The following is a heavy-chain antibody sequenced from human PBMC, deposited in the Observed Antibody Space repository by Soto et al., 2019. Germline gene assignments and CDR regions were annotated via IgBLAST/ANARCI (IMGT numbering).Heavy chain of an antibody. J-gene: IGHJ4*02. D-gene: IGHD2-15*01. CDR1: GYTFTSYA. Sequence: QVQLVQSGAEVKKPGASVKVSCKASGYTFTSYAMHWVRQAPGQGLEWMGWINAGNGNTKYSQKFQGRVTITRDTSASTAYMELSSLRSEDTAVYYCARGPGGPDGPGDYWGQGTLVTVSS. CDR3: ARGPGGPDGPGDY. CDR2: INAGNGNT. V-gene: IGHV1-3*01.